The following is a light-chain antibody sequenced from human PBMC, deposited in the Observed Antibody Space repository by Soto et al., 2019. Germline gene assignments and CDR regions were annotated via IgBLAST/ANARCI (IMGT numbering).Light chain of an antibody. V-gene: IGKV1-39*01. CDR2: AAS. Sequence: DIQMTQSPSSLSASVGDRVTITCRASQSISSYLNWYQQKPGKAPKLQIYAASSLQSGVPSRFSGSGSGTDFTLTISSLQPEDFATYYCQQSYSTHRTFGQGTKLEIK. CDR1: QSISSY. J-gene: IGKJ2*01. CDR3: QQSYSTHRT.